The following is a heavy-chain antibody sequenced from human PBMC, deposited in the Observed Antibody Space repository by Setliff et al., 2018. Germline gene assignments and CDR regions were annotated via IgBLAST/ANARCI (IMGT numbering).Heavy chain of an antibody. J-gene: IGHJ4*02. V-gene: IGHV3-72*01. CDR1: GFIFSDHY. CDR2: TRDRAHSYST. D-gene: IGHD3-22*01. CDR3: TRRGVHSSGYYPIDS. Sequence: GGSLRLSCAASGFIFSDHYLDWVRQAPGRGLEWVARTRDRAHSYSTEYAASAKGRFFIPRDNSNNLLFLQMDSLRTEDTAVYYCTRRGVHSSGYYPIDSWGQGTLVTVSS.